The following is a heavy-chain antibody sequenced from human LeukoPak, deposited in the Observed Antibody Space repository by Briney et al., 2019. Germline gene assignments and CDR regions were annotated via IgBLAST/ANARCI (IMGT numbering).Heavy chain of an antibody. CDR2: IGDSGSST. D-gene: IGHD5-12*01. J-gene: IGHJ4*02. CDR3: AKASAGYDNFDY. CDR1: GFTFSNYA. V-gene: IGHV3-23*01. Sequence: GGSLRLSCAASGFTFSNYAMTWVRQAPGKGLEWVSAIGDSGSSTYYADSVRGRFTISRDNSKNTLYLQMNSLRAEDTALYYCAKASAGYDNFDYWGQGTLVTVSS.